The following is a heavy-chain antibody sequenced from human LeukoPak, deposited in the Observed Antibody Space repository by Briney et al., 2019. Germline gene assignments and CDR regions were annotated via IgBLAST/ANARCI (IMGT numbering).Heavy chain of an antibody. Sequence: SETLSLTCTVSGGSISSSSYYWGRIRQPPGKGLEWIGSIYYSGSTYYNPSLKSRVTISVDTSKNQFSLKLSSVTAADTAVYYCPRYGSSGSLPIHYDYWGQGTLVTVSS. J-gene: IGHJ4*02. CDR3: PRYGSSGSLPIHYDY. CDR2: IYYSGST. CDR1: GGSISSSSYY. V-gene: IGHV4-39*01. D-gene: IGHD3-10*01.